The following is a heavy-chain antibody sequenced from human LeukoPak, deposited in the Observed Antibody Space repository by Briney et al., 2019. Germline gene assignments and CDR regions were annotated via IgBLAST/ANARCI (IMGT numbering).Heavy chain of an antibody. D-gene: IGHD6-19*01. Sequence: AQTLSLTCTVSGRSISISYWSWIRQPAGKGLEWIGRIYTSGSSNYNPFLKSRVTMSVDTSKNHFSLKLSSVTAADTAVYYCAREGQQWLGLWRSPYYFDYWGQGTLVTVSS. CDR2: IYTSGSS. CDR1: GRSISISY. V-gene: IGHV4-4*07. CDR3: AREGQQWLGLWRSPYYFDY. J-gene: IGHJ4*02.